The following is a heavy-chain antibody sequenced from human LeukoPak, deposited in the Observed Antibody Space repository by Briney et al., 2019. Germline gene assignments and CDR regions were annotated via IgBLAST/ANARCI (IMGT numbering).Heavy chain of an antibody. CDR2: TRNKAKSYTT. J-gene: IGHJ6*02. V-gene: IGHV3-72*01. Sequence: GGSLRLSCAASGFPFDGYAMHWVRQAPGKGLEWVGRTRNKAKSYTTEYAASVKGRFTISRDDSKNSLYLQMNSLKTEDTAVYYCVSAYYYSGMDVWGQGTTVTVSS. CDR3: VSAYYYSGMDV. CDR1: GFPFDGYA.